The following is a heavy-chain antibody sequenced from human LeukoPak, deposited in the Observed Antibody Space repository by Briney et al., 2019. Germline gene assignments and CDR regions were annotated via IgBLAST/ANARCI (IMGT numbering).Heavy chain of an antibody. J-gene: IGHJ4*02. CDR1: GHTFTGYY. CDR3: ARDGLSRGDYDYRGCYFDY. Sequence: ASVKVSFMASGHTFTGYYMHWVRQAPGQGREWMGWINPKSGGTNYAQKFQGRGTMTRDTAISTAYMKLSRLRSDDTAVYYCARDGLSRGDYDYRGCYFDYWGQGTLVTVSS. CDR2: INPKSGGT. D-gene: IGHD5-12*01. V-gene: IGHV1-2*02.